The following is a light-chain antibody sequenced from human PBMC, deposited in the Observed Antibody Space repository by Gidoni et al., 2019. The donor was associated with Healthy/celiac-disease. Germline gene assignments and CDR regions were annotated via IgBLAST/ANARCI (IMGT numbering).Light chain of an antibody. V-gene: IGKV1-5*01. CDR2: DAS. J-gene: IGKJ1*01. Sequence: DIQMTQSPSTLSASVGDRVTITCRSSQSISSWLAWYQQKPGKAPKLLIYDASSLESGVTSRFSGSGSGTEFTLTISSLKPDDFATYYCQQYNSYAWTFGQGTKVEIK. CDR3: QQYNSYAWT. CDR1: QSISSW.